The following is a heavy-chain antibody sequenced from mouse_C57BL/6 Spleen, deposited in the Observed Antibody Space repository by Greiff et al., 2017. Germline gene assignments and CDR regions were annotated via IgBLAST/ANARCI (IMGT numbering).Heavy chain of an antibody. CDR3: TGGYGNYPYFDY. D-gene: IGHD2-1*01. CDR2: IRLKSDNYAT. V-gene: IGHV6-3*01. J-gene: IGHJ2*01. CDR1: GFTFSNYW. Sequence: EVKLMESGGGLVQPGGSMKLSCVASGFTFSNYWMNWVRQSPEKGLEWVAQIRLKSDNYATHYAESVKGRFTISRDDSKSSVYLQMNNLRAEDTGIYYCTGGYGNYPYFDYWGQGTTLTVSS.